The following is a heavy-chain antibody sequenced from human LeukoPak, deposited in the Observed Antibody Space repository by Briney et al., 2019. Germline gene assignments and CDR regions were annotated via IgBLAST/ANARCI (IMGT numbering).Heavy chain of an antibody. V-gene: IGHV1-18*01. CDR1: GYTFTSYG. CDR3: ARFRGRPYDILTGYSDENYYYMDV. CDR2: ISAYNGNT. J-gene: IGHJ6*03. D-gene: IGHD3-9*01. Sequence: ASVKVSCKASGYTFTSYGISWVRQAPGQGLEWMGWISAYNGNTNYAQKLQGRVTMTTDTSTSTAYMELRSLRSDDTAVYYCARFRGRPYDILTGYSDENYYYMDVWGEGTTVTVSS.